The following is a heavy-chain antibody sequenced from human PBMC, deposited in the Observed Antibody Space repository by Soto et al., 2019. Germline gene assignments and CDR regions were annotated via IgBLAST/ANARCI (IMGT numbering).Heavy chain of an antibody. V-gene: IGHV4-4*02. CDR1: GGSISSSNW. CDR3: ARDYGGYSYGDNWFDP. Sequence: PSETLSLTCAVSGGSISSSNWWSWVRQPPGKGLEWIGEIYHSGSTNYNPSLKSRVTISVDKSKNQFSLKLSSVTAADTAVYYCARDYGGYSYGDNWFDPWGQGTLVTVSS. CDR2: IYHSGST. J-gene: IGHJ5*02. D-gene: IGHD5-18*01.